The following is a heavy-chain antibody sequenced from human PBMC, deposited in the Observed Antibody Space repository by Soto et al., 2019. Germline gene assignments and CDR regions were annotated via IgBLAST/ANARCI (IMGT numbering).Heavy chain of an antibody. CDR1: GGTFSSYA. Sequence: ASVKVSCKASGGTFSSYAISWVRQAPGQGLEWMGGIIPIFGTANYAQKFQGRVTITADKSTSTAYMELSSLRSEDTAVYYCARDPGCCSSTSCYAVPSRYYYYGMDVWGQGTTVTVS. J-gene: IGHJ6*02. CDR2: IIPIFGTA. V-gene: IGHV1-69*06. D-gene: IGHD2-2*01. CDR3: ARDPGCCSSTSCYAVPSRYYYYGMDV.